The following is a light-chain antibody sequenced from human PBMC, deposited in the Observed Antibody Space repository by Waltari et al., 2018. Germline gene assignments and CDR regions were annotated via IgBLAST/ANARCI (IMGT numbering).Light chain of an antibody. CDR2: DVS. CDR3: CSYAGSYTSHVV. V-gene: IGLV2-11*01. J-gene: IGLJ2*01. Sequence: QSALTQPRSVSGSPGQPVTIPCTGTSRDVGGYNYVSWYQQHPGKAPKLMFYDVSKRPSGVPDRFSGSKSGNTASLTISGLQAEDEADYYCCSYAGSYTSHVVFGGGTKLTVL. CDR1: SRDVGGYNY.